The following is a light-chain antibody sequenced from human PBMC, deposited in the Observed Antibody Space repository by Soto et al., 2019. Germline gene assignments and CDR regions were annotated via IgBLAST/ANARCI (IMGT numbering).Light chain of an antibody. J-gene: IGKJ4*01. CDR2: DAS. Sequence: EIVMTHSPATLSVSPGERATLSCRASQSVNSNLAWYRQKPGQAPRLLISDASNRATGVPARFSGSGSGTEFTLTISSLQSEDSGIYYCQQYNFWPPLTFGGGTKVEIK. CDR1: QSVNSN. CDR3: QQYNFWPPLT. V-gene: IGKV3-15*01.